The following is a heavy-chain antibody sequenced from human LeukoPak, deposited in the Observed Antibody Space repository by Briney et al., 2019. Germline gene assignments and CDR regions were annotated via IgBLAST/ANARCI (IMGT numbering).Heavy chain of an antibody. D-gene: IGHD1-26*01. Sequence: GGSLRLSCAASGFTFSSYAMHWVRQAPGKGLERVAVISYDGSNKYYADSVKGRFTISRDNSKNTLYLQMNSLRAEDTAVYYCARVGNSGSYYGHFDYWGQGTLVTVSS. J-gene: IGHJ4*02. CDR3: ARVGNSGSYYGHFDY. CDR2: ISYDGSNK. CDR1: GFTFSSYA. V-gene: IGHV3-30*04.